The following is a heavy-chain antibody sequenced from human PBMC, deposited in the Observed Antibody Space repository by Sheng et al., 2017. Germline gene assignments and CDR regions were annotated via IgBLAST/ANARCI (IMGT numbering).Heavy chain of an antibody. V-gene: IGHV4-59*01. D-gene: IGHD3-10*01. CDR3: AREYYCGSGSYGWLDP. CDR1: GGSISSYY. J-gene: IGHJ5*02. Sequence: QVQLQESGPGLVKPSETLSLTCTVSGGSISSYYWSWIRQPPGKGLEWIGYIYYSGSSTYNPSLKSRVTISVDTSKNQFSLELSSVTAADTAVYYCAREYYCGSGSYGWLDPWGQGTLVTVSS. CDR2: IYYSGSS.